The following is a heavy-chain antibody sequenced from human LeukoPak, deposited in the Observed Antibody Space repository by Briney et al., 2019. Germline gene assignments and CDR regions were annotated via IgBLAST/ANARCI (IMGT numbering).Heavy chain of an antibody. CDR2: ITIDGSST. V-gene: IGHV3-74*03. CDR1: GVTSRNSW. J-gene: IGHJ6*02. Sequence: PGGSLRLSCAAPGVTSRNSWMHWVRQAPGKGLVWVSRITIDGSSTTYADSVKGRFTISRDNAKDTVYLQMTSLRAEDTAVYYCTRDRLYAMDAWGQGTTVIVSS. CDR3: TRDRLYAMDA.